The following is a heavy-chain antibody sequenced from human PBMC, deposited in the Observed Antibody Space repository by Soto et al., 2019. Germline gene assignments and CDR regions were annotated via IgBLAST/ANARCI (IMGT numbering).Heavy chain of an antibody. Sequence: SETLSLTCTVSGGSISSYYWSWIRQPPGKGLEWIGYIYYSGSTNYNPSLKSRVTISVDTSKNQFSLKLSSVTAADTAVYYCARGPPVRGVIGLFDYWGQGTLVTVSS. V-gene: IGHV4-59*01. CDR1: GGSISSYY. J-gene: IGHJ4*02. D-gene: IGHD3-10*01. CDR2: IYYSGST. CDR3: ARGPPVRGVIGLFDY.